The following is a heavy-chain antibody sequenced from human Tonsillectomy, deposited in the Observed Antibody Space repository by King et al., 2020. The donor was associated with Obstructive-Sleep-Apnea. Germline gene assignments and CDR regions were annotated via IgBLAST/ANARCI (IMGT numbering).Heavy chain of an antibody. J-gene: IGHJ6*02. Sequence: QLVQSGGGLVQPGRSLTLSCSSSGFTFGDYALSWFRQAPGKGLEWVGFIRSRAYGGTIQYVASVKGRFIISRDDSKNIVHLQMNSLETDDTAVYYCSSSFLALKGDYYGVDVWGQGTTVTVSS. CDR3: SSSFLALKGDYYGVDV. CDR1: GFTFGDYA. D-gene: IGHD2/OR15-2a*01. CDR2: IRSRAYGGTI. V-gene: IGHV3-49*03.